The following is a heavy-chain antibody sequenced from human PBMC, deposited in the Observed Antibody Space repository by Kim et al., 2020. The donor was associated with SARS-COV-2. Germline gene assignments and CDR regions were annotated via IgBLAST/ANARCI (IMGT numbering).Heavy chain of an antibody. CDR3: ARGLSLRIFDY. Sequence: SETLSLTCAVYGGSFSGYYWSWIRQPPGKGLEWIGEINHSGSTNYNPSLKSRVTISVDTSKNQFSLKLSSVTAADTAVYYCARGLSLRIFDYWGQGTLVTVSS. J-gene: IGHJ4*02. CDR2: INHSGST. CDR1: GGSFSGYY. D-gene: IGHD3-22*01. V-gene: IGHV4-34*01.